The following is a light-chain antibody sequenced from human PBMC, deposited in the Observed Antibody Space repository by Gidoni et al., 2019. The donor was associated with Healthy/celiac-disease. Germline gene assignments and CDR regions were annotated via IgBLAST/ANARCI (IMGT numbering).Light chain of an antibody. CDR3: PQSYRTLPEGT. CDR1: QSISSY. CDR2: AAF. V-gene: IGKV1-39*01. Sequence: DIQMTQSPSALSASVGDRVTITCRASQSISSYLNWYQMKPGKAPKLLIYAAFSLQSVVTSRFSGRASEPDFTLPIRSLQPEDFATYYCPQSYRTLPEGTFXQXTKVEIK. J-gene: IGKJ1*01.